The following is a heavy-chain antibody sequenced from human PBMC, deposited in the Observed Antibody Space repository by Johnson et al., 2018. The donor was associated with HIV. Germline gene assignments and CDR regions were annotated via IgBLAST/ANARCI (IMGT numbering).Heavy chain of an antibody. CDR2: IYSGGST. Sequence: VQLVESGGGLIQPGGSPRLSCAASGFTVSSNYMSWVRQAPGKGLEWVSVIYSGGSTYYADSVTGRFTISRDNSKNTLYLQMNSLRAEDTAGYYCARDRAWNYEGAFDIWGQGTMVTVSS. CDR1: GFTVSSNY. D-gene: IGHD1-7*01. CDR3: ARDRAWNYEGAFDI. J-gene: IGHJ3*02. V-gene: IGHV3-53*01.